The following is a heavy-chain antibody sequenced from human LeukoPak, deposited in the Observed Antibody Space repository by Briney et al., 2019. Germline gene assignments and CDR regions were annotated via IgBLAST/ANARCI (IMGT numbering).Heavy chain of an antibody. CDR2: IYTSGST. J-gene: IGHJ5*02. D-gene: IGHD6-13*01. CDR3: ARDMAAAPYNWFDP. Sequence: SETLSLTCTVSGGSLSSYYWSSMRQPAGTGREGFGLIYTSGSTNYNPSLDSRVTMSVDTSKSQFSLKLRSVTAADAAVYYCARDMAAAPYNWFDPWGQGTLVTVSS. CDR1: GGSLSSYY. V-gene: IGHV4-4*07.